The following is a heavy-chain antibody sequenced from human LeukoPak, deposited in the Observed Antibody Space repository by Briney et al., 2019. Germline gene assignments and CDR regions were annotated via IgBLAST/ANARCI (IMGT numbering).Heavy chain of an antibody. CDR1: GFNFSSYG. CDR2: ISYDGSNK. V-gene: IGHV3-30*18. CDR3: AKDGTTRGYSGYDQMATIKWVDY. J-gene: IGHJ4*02. D-gene: IGHD5-12*01. Sequence: GGSLRLSCGASGFNFSSYGMHWVRQAPGRGLEWVAVISYDGSNKYYADSVKGRFTISRDNSKNTLYLQMNSLRAEDTAVYYCAKDGTTRGYSGYDQMATIKWVDYWGQGTLVTVSS.